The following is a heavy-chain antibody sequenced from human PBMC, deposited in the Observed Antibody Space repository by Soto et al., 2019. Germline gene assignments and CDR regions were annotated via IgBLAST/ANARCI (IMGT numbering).Heavy chain of an antibody. Sequence: QVQLQESGPGLVKPSETLSLTCTVSGGSISSYYWCWIRLRPGMGLEWVGYIYYRGSTNYHPSLKRRVTIAVDTSKNHFSAKLSSVTPAYTAMYSWARFNLYFALWGRGTLGT. J-gene: IGHJ2*01. CDR3: ARFNLYFAL. V-gene: IGHV4-59*01. CDR2: IYYRGST. CDR1: GGSISSYY.